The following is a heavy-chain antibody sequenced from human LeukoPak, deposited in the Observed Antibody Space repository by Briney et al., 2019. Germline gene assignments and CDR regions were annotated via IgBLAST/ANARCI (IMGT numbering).Heavy chain of an antibody. D-gene: IGHD5-12*01. CDR2: IQPGGST. CDR3: AREKRELLGGLSYYFDL. Sequence: SETLSLTCTVSGGSLSGHSWSWIRQPPGKGLEWIGFIQPGGSTNYIPSLQSRVTMSLDTSKNQVSLTLKSVTAADTAFYYCAREKRELLGGLSYYFDLWGKGTPVIVSS. CDR1: GGSLSGHS. V-gene: IGHV4-59*11. J-gene: IGHJ6*03.